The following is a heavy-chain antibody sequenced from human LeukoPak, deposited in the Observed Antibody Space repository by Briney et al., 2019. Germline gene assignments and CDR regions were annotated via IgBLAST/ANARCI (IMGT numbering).Heavy chain of an antibody. J-gene: IGHJ4*02. V-gene: IGHV1-18*01. Sequence: ASVKVSCKASGYTFTSYGISWVRQAPGQGLEWMGWISAYNGNTNYAQKLQGRVTMTTETSTGTAYMELRSLRSDDTALYYGARTEFVAATHHLDCWGQGTLVTVSS. CDR1: GYTFTSYG. CDR3: ARTEFVAATHHLDC. D-gene: IGHD2-15*01. CDR2: ISAYNGNT.